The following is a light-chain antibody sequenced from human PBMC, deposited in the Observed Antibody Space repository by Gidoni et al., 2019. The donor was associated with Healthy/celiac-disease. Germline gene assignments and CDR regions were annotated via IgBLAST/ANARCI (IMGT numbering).Light chain of an antibody. J-gene: IGKJ1*01. V-gene: IGKV3-11*01. CDR1: QSVSSY. CDR2: DAS. Sequence: EIVLTQSPATLSLSPGERATLSCRASQSVSSYLAWYQQKPGQAPRLLIYDASNRATGIPARFSGSGSGTDSTLTISSLEPEDFAVYYCQQRSPPTFGQGTKVEIK. CDR3: QQRSPPT.